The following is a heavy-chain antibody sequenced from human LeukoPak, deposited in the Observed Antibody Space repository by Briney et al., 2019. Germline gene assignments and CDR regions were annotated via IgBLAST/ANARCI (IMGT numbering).Heavy chain of an antibody. CDR3: AKDRKLGAFDY. CDR2: ISSSSSYI. D-gene: IGHD3-16*01. V-gene: IGHV3-21*01. J-gene: IGHJ4*02. CDR1: GFTFSSYS. Sequence: GGSLRLSCAASGFTFSSYSMNWVRQAPGKGLEWVSCISSSSSYIYYADSVKGRFTISRDNSKNTLYLQMNSLRAEDTAVYYCAKDRKLGAFDYWGQGTLVTVSS.